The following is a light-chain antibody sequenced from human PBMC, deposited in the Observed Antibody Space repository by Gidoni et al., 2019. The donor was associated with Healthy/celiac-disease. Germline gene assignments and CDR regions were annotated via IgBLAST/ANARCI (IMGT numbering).Light chain of an antibody. CDR1: QSISSY. Sequence: IQMTQSPSSLSASVGDRVTITCRASQSISSYLNWYQQKPGKAPKLLIYAASSLQSGVPSRFSGSGSGTDFTLTIISLQPEDFATDYCQQSYSTPWYTFGQGTKLEIK. CDR3: QQSYSTPWYT. V-gene: IGKV1-39*01. CDR2: AAS. J-gene: IGKJ2*01.